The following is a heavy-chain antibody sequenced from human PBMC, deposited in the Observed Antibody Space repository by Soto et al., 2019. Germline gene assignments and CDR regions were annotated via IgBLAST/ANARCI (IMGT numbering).Heavy chain of an antibody. CDR2: INPRSGTR. J-gene: IGHJ4*02. V-gene: IGHV1-46*03. D-gene: IGHD6-19*01. Sequence: ASVKVSCKASGYTFTSYYRHWVRQAPGQGLEWMGIINPRSGTRSYAQKFLGRVTMTSDTSTSTGYMELSSLRSEDTAVYFCARAPTEGGWQKYFDYWGQGTLVTVSS. CDR3: ARAPTEGGWQKYFDY. CDR1: GYTFTSYY.